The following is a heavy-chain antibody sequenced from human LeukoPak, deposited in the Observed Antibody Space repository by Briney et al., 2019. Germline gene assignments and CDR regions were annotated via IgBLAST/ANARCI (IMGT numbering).Heavy chain of an antibody. CDR1: WFTFSGSA. CDR3: TTEDNWNDVGGYDAFDI. D-gene: IGHD1-20*01. J-gene: IGHJ3*02. CDR2: IRSKANSYAT. V-gene: IGHV3-73*01. Sequence: GGALRPSCAASWFTFSGSAMHWVRQASGEGVGWVGRIRSKANSYATAYAASVKGRFTISRDDSKNTLYLQMNSLKTEDTAVYYCTTEDNWNDVGGYDAFDIWGQGTMVTVPS.